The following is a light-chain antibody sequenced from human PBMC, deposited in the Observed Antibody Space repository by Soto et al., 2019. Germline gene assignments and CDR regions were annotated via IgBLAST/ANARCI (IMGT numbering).Light chain of an antibody. Sequence: EIVLTQSPGTLSLSPGERATLSCRASQSVSSSYLAWDQQKPGQAPRLLIYGASSRATGIPARFSGSGSGTDFTLTISRLEPEDFAVYYCQQYGSSPFTFGPGTKVDIK. CDR3: QQYGSSPFT. V-gene: IGKV3-20*01. CDR2: GAS. CDR1: QSVSSSY. J-gene: IGKJ3*01.